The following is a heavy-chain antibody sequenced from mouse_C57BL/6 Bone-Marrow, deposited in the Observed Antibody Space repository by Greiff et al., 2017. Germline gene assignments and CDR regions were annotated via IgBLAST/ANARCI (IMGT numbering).Heavy chain of an antibody. CDR1: GFTFSSYT. Sequence: EVKLLESGGGLVKPGGSLKLSCAASGFTFSSYTMSWVRQTPEKRLQWVAAISGGGGNTYYPASVQGRFTISRDNDKNIMYLQMSSLRSEDTALYYCSRQVTTVLATKYFDVWGTGTTVTVSS. V-gene: IGHV5-9*01. J-gene: IGHJ1*03. CDR2: ISGGGGNT. CDR3: SRQVTTVLATKYFDV. D-gene: IGHD1-1*01.